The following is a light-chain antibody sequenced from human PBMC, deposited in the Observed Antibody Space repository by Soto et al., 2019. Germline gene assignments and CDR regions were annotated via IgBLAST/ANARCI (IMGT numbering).Light chain of an antibody. CDR1: NSNLGDYNY. CDR3: CSSAGTYTYV. CDR2: DVS. Sequence: QSVLTQPRSVSGSPGQSVAISCTGTNSNLGDYNYVSWYQQHPGKAPKLMISDVSKRPSGVPDRFSGPKSGNTASLTISGLQAEDEADYYCCSSAGTYTYVFGTGTKVTVL. J-gene: IGLJ1*01. V-gene: IGLV2-11*01.